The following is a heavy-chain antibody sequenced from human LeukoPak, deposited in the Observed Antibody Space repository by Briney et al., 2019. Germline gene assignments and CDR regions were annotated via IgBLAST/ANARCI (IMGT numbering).Heavy chain of an antibody. D-gene: IGHD4-17*01. Sequence: TSETLSLTCTVSGDSISSYYWSWIRQPPGKGLEWIGYFYYSGSTNYNPSLKSRVTISVDTSKNQFSLKLSSVTAADTAVYYCARDPYGDTGYFDYWGQGTLVTVSS. CDR2: FYYSGST. V-gene: IGHV4-59*01. J-gene: IGHJ4*02. CDR1: GDSISSYY. CDR3: ARDPYGDTGYFDY.